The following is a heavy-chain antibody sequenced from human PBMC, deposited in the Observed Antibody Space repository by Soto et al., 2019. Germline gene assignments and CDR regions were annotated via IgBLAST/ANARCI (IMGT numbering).Heavy chain of an antibody. CDR3: ARSLGWRDAFDI. CDR2: IKQDGSDE. V-gene: IGHV3-7*01. CDR1: GFTFSNYW. J-gene: IGHJ3*02. D-gene: IGHD6-19*01. Sequence: GGSLRLSCAASGFTFSNYWMSWGRQAPGKGLEWVANIKQDGSDEYYVDSVKGRFTISRDNAKNSLYLQMSSLRAEDTAVYYCARSLGWRDAFDIWGQGTMVTVSS.